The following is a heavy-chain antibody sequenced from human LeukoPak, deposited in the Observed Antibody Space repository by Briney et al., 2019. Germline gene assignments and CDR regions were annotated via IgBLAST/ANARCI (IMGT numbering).Heavy chain of an antibody. V-gene: IGHV1-2*02. D-gene: IGHD3-10*01. CDR1: GYTFTDYY. J-gene: IGHJ5*02. Sequence: ASAKVSCKASGYTFTDYYTHWVRQAPGQGLEWMGWINPNSGGTNYAQKFQGRVTMTRDTSISTAYMELSRLTSDDTAVYYCARVELLLNWIDPWGQGTLVTVSS. CDR2: INPNSGGT. CDR3: ARVELLLNWIDP.